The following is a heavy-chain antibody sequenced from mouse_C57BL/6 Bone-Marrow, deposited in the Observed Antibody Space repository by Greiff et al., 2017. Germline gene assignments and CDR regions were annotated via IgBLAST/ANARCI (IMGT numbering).Heavy chain of an antibody. Sequence: QVQLQQPGAELVRPGTSVKLSCKASGYTFTSYWMHWVKQRPGQGLEWIGVIDPSDSYTNYNQKFKGKATLTVDTSSSTAYMQLSSLTSEDSAVYYCARSSHYYGSSYYAMDYWGQGTSVTVSS. D-gene: IGHD1-1*01. J-gene: IGHJ4*01. CDR3: ARSSHYYGSSYYAMDY. CDR1: GYTFTSYW. V-gene: IGHV1-59*01. CDR2: IDPSDSYT.